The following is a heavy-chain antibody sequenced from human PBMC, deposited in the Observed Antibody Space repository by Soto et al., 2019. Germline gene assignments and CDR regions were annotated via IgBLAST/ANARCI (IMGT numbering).Heavy chain of an antibody. Sequence: QVRLQESGPGLVKPSQTLSLTCNVSGGSISSGGYYWSWIRQHPGKGLEWIGYIYYSGTTYYNPSLKSRLTISVATSKNQFSLKLSSVTAADTAVYYCASQATGWYPDYWGQGTLVTVSS. CDR1: GGSISSGGYY. CDR2: IYYSGTT. J-gene: IGHJ4*02. V-gene: IGHV4-31*03. D-gene: IGHD6-19*01. CDR3: ASQATGWYPDY.